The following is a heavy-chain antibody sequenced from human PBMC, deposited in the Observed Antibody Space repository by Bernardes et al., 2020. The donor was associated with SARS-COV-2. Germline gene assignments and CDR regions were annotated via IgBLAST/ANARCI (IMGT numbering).Heavy chain of an antibody. V-gene: IGHV1-24*01. Sequence: ASVKVSCKVSGYTLTELSMHWVRQAPGKGLEWMGGFDPEDGETIYAQKFQGRVTMTEDTSTDTAYMELSSLRSEDTAVYYCATSWPLRLGELSHPVYYYYYGMDVWGQGTTVTV. CDR1: GYTLTELS. CDR3: ATSWPLRLGELSHPVYYYYYGMDV. J-gene: IGHJ6*02. D-gene: IGHD3-16*02. CDR2: FDPEDGET.